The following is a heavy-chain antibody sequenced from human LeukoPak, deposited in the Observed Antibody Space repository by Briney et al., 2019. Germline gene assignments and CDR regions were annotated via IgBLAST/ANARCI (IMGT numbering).Heavy chain of an antibody. D-gene: IGHD3-22*01. V-gene: IGHV3-7*01. Sequence: GGSLRLSCAASGFTFSSYWMSWFRQAPGKGLEWVANIKQDGSEKYYVDSVKGRFTISRDNAKNSLYLQMNSLRAEDTAVYYCAREHSHYYDSSGDGMDVWGQGTTVTVSS. CDR1: GFTFSSYW. J-gene: IGHJ6*02. CDR2: IKQDGSEK. CDR3: AREHSHYYDSSGDGMDV.